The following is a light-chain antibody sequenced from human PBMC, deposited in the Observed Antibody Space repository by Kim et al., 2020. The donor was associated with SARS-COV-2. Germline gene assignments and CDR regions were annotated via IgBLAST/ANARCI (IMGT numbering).Light chain of an antibody. J-gene: IGKJ4*01. CDR3: QQVNSYPLT. Sequence: IQLTQSPSSLSASVGDRVTITCRASQGMSSYLAWYQQKPGKAPKLLIYAASTLQSGFSSRFSGSGSGTDFTLTISSLQPEDSATYYCQQVNSYPLTFGGGTKVDIK. V-gene: IGKV1-9*01. CDR1: QGMSSY. CDR2: AAS.